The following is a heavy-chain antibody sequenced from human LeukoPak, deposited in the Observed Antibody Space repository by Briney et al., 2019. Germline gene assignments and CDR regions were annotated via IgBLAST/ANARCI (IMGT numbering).Heavy chain of an antibody. V-gene: IGHV3-11*01. D-gene: IGHD4-17*01. CDR2: TRSTSSTI. CDR1: GFTFSDYY. J-gene: IGHJ4*02. Sequence: GGSLRLSCAPSGFTFSDYYMSWSRQAPGRVLEWVSYTRSTSSTIYYADSVKGRFTVSRDNAKNYLYLQMNSLRPEDTAVYYCARPSTVTVPFDYWGEGTLVTVSS. CDR3: ARPSTVTVPFDY.